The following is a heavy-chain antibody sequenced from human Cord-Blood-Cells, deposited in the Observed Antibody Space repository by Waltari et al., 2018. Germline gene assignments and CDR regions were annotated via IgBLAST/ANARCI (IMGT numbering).Heavy chain of an antibody. V-gene: IGHV4-39*07. D-gene: IGHD4-17*01. CDR2: IYYSWST. CDR1: GGSISSSSYY. Sequence: QLQLQESGPGLVKPSETLSLTCTVSGGSISSSSYYWGWIRQPPGKGLEWIGSIYYSWSTYYDPSLKSRVTISVDTSKSQFSLKLSSVTAADTAVYYCARSAYGGNSYYYYYYMDVWGKGTTVTVSS. CDR3: ARSAYGGNSYYYYYYMDV. J-gene: IGHJ6*03.